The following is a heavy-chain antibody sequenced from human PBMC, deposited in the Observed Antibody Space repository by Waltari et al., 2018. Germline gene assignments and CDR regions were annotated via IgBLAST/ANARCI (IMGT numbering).Heavy chain of an antibody. J-gene: IGHJ6*02. CDR3: ARVNIAAAGTRYYYYGMDV. CDR1: GGSISSHY. V-gene: IGHV4-59*11. D-gene: IGHD6-13*01. CDR2: IYYSGST. Sequence: QVQLQESGPGLVKPSETLSLTCTVSGGSISSHYWSWIRQPPGKGLEWIGYIYYSGSTNYNPALKSRVTISVDTSKNQFSLKLSSVTAADTAVYYCARVNIAAAGTRYYYYGMDVWGQGTTVTVSS.